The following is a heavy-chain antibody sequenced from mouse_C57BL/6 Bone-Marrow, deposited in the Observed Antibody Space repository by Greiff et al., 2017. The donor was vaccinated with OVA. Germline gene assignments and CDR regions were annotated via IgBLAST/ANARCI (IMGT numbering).Heavy chain of an antibody. D-gene: IGHD1-1*01. CDR1: GFNIKDDY. CDR3: TTVVANWYFDV. Sequence: EVKVVESGAELVRPGASVKLSCTASGFNIKDDYMHWVKQRPGQGLEWIGCIDPENGDTEYAPKFQGKATITADTSSNTAYLQLSSLTSEDTAVYYCTTVVANWYFDVWGTGTTVTVSS. V-gene: IGHV14-4*01. J-gene: IGHJ1*03. CDR2: IDPENGDT.